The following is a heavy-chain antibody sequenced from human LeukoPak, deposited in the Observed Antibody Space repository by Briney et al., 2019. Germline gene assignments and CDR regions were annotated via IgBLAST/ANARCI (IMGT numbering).Heavy chain of an antibody. V-gene: IGHV1-8*01. Sequence: GSSVKVSCKASGYTFVSYDINWVRQATGQGLEWMGWMNPNSGNTGYAQKFQGRVSMTRNTSITTAYMELSSLRSEDTAVYYCATRKAGYCRIDCHSASGGMNVWGQGTTVTVSS. D-gene: IGHD2-15*01. J-gene: IGHJ6*02. CDR1: GYTFVSYD. CDR3: ATRKAGYCRIDCHSASGGMNV. CDR2: MNPNSGNT.